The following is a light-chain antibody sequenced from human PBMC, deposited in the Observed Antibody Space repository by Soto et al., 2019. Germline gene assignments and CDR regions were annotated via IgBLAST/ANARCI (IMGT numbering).Light chain of an antibody. Sequence: QSALTQPASVSGSPGQSITISCTGTSSDIGGYNYVSWYPQHPGKAPKLKIYDVSNRPSGVSNRFSGSKSGNTASLTISGLQASDEADYFCSSYTSSNTDVFGTGTKVTVL. V-gene: IGLV2-14*01. CDR3: SSYTSSNTDV. J-gene: IGLJ1*01. CDR1: SSDIGGYNY. CDR2: DVS.